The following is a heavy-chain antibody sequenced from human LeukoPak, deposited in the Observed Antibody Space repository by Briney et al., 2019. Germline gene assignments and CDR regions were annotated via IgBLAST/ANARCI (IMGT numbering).Heavy chain of an antibody. CDR3: ARAVVAATSYYFDY. D-gene: IGHD2-15*01. Sequence: SETLSLTCTVSGGSISSISSSSYFWGWIRQPPGKGLEWIGYIYYSGSTNYNPSLKSRVTISVDTSKNQFSLKLSSVTAADTAVYYCARAVVAATSYYFDYWGQGTLVTVSS. CDR1: GGSISSISSSSYF. CDR2: IYYSGST. V-gene: IGHV4-61*05. J-gene: IGHJ4*02.